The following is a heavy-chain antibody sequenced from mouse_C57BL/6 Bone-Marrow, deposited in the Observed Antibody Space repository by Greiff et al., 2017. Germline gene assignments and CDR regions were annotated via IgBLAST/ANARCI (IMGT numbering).Heavy chain of an antibody. CDR2: ISNGGGST. CDR1: GFTFSDYY. J-gene: IGHJ3*01. D-gene: IGHD1-1*01. CDR3: ARQEYYGSSYRFAY. V-gene: IGHV5-12*01. Sequence: EVKLVESGGGLVQPGGSLKLSCAASGFTFSDYYMYWVRQTPEKRLEWVAYISNGGGSTYYPDTVKGRFTISRDNAKNTLYLQMSRLKSEDTAMYYCARQEYYGSSYRFAYWGQGTLVTVSA.